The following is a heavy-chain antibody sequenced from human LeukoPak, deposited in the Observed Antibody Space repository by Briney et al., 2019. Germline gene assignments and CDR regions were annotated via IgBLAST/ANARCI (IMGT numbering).Heavy chain of an antibody. V-gene: IGHV3-48*01. J-gene: IGHJ3*02. CDR1: GFTFDDYG. Sequence: PGGSLRLSCAASGFTFDDYGMSWVRQAPGKGLEWVAYISSSSTSRDYADSVRGRFTISRDNARNSLYLQMNSLRAEDTAVYYCARGGAARPDIWGQGTMVIVSS. D-gene: IGHD6-6*01. CDR2: ISSSSTSR. CDR3: ARGGAARPDI.